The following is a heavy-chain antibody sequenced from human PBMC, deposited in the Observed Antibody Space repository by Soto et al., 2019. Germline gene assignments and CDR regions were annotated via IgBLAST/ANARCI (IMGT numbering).Heavy chain of an antibody. J-gene: IGHJ4*02. CDR1: GFTFSSYG. CDR2: ISYDGSNK. Sequence: GGSLRLSCAASGFTFSSYGMHWVRQAPGKGLEWVAVISYDGSNKYYADSVKGRFTISRDNSKNTLYLQMNSLRAEDTAVYYCAKEPEAGNSGYEREYYFDYWGQGTLVTVSS. V-gene: IGHV3-30*18. CDR3: AKEPEAGNSGYEREYYFDY. D-gene: IGHD5-12*01.